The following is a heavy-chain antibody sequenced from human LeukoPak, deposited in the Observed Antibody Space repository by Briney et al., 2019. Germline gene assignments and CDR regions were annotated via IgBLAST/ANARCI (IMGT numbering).Heavy chain of an antibody. D-gene: IGHD5-24*01. CDR1: GGSFSGYY. CDR3: ARVGKRWLKLRPFDY. J-gene: IGHJ4*02. Sequence: SETLSLTCAVYGGSFSGYYWSWIRQRPGKGLERIGEINHSGSTNYNPSLKSRVTISVDTSMNQFSLKLSSVTAADTAVYYCARVGKRWLKLRPFDYCGQGTLGTVSS. V-gene: IGHV4-34*01. CDR2: INHSGST.